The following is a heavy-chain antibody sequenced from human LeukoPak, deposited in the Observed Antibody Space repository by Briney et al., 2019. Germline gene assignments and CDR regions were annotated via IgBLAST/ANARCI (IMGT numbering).Heavy chain of an antibody. Sequence: GASVKVSCKASGYTFTSYDINWVRQATGQGLEWMGWMNPNSGNTGYAQKFQGRVTMTRNTSISTAYMELSSLRSEDTAVYYCARVDPYYYGSGSYWTFDYWGQETLVTVSS. D-gene: IGHD3-10*01. CDR1: GYTFTSYD. CDR3: ARVDPYYYGSGSYWTFDY. J-gene: IGHJ4*02. CDR2: MNPNSGNT. V-gene: IGHV1-8*01.